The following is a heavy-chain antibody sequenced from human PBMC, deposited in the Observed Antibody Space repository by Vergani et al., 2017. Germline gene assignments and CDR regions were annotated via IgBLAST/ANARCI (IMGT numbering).Heavy chain of an antibody. J-gene: IGHJ6*02. V-gene: IGHV4-59*01. CDR1: GGSISSYY. D-gene: IGHD2-15*01. Sequence: QVQLQESGPGLVKPSETLSLTCTVSGGSISSYYWSWIRQPPGKGLEWIGYIYYSGSTNYNPSLKSLVTISVDTAKNQFSLKLSSVTDADTAVYYCARGVCSCGSCYLYYYYGMDVWGQGTTVTVSS. CDR3: ARGVCSCGSCYLYYYYGMDV. CDR2: IYYSGST.